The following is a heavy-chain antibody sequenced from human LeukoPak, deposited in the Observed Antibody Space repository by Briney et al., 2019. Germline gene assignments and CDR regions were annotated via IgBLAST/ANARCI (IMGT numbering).Heavy chain of an antibody. CDR1: GYTFISYR. V-gene: IGHV1-18*01. D-gene: IGHD3-22*01. J-gene: IGHJ5*02. Sequence: ASVKVSCKASGYTFISYRFSWVRQVPGQGLEWMGWISAYKGNTNYAQKFQGRVTMKTDTSTRTADMELRSLRSDDTVVYYCAIAPKLNDISMIMMFDPWGQGTLVTVSS. CDR3: AIAPKLNDISMIMMFDP. CDR2: ISAYKGNT.